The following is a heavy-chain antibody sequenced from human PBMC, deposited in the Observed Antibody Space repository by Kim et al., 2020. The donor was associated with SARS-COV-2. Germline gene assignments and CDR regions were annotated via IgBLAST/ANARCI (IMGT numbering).Heavy chain of an antibody. CDR3: ASPGIYYDSSGYYGDY. D-gene: IGHD3-22*01. V-gene: IGHV3-33*05. Sequence: GGSLRLSCAASGFTFSSYGMHWVRQAPGKGLEWVAVISYDGSNKYYADSVKGRFTISRDNSKNTLYLQMNSLRAEDTAVYYCASPGIYYDSSGYYGDYWGQGTLVTVSS. CDR1: GFTFSSYG. J-gene: IGHJ4*02. CDR2: ISYDGSNK.